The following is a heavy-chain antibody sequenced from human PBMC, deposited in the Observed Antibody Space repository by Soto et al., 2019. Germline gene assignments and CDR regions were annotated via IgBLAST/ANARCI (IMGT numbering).Heavy chain of an antibody. Sequence: QVQLQESGPGLVKPSQTLSLTCTVSGGSINTVNYWWSWIRQSPDMGPEWIGHIYDGGNTYNNPSLESRAAMSVDTSKNQFALTLGSVSAADTAVYYCARGPSGDKVDSWGQGTLVTVSS. J-gene: IGHJ4*02. V-gene: IGHV4-30-4*01. CDR3: ARGPSGDKVDS. CDR1: GGSINTVNYW. D-gene: IGHD7-27*01. CDR2: IYDGGNT.